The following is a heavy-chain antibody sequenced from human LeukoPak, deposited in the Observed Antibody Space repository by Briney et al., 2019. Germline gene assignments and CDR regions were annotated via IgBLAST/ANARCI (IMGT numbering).Heavy chain of an antibody. Sequence: ASVTVSCTTSGYTFSSHGISWVRQAPGQGLEWMGWISGYNDNTDYVEKFQGRVTMTTDPSTSTAYMELRSLRSDDTAVYYCARDWTTTKGYFDNWGQGTLVTVSS. J-gene: IGHJ4*02. CDR2: ISGYNDNT. CDR3: ARDWTTTKGYFDN. D-gene: IGHD3/OR15-3a*01. CDR1: GYTFSSHG. V-gene: IGHV1-18*01.